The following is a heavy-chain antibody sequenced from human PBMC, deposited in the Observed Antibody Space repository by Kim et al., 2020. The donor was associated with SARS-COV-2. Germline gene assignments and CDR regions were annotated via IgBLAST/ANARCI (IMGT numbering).Heavy chain of an antibody. J-gene: IGHJ4*02. CDR2: INSDGSST. CDR1: GFTFSSNW. Sequence: GGSLRLSCAASGFTFSSNWMHWVRQAPGQGLVWVSRINSDGSSTSYADLVKGRITISRDNAKNTLYLQMNSLGTEDTAVYYCATGFAVRGGSAWGQGTLVTVSS. V-gene: IGHV3-74*01. D-gene: IGHD3-10*01. CDR3: ATGFAVRGGSA.